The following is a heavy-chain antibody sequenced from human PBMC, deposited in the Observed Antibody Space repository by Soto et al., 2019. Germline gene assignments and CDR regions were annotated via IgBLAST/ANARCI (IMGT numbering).Heavy chain of an antibody. J-gene: IGHJ3*02. Sequence: GGSLRLSCAASGFTFSSYAMHWVRQAPGKGLEWVAVISYDGSNKYYADSVKGRFTISRDNSKNTLYLQMNSLRAEDTAVYYCARAYPFIAAAGTGAFDIWGQGTMVTVSS. V-gene: IGHV3-30-3*01. CDR2: ISYDGSNK. CDR1: GFTFSSYA. CDR3: ARAYPFIAAAGTGAFDI. D-gene: IGHD6-13*01.